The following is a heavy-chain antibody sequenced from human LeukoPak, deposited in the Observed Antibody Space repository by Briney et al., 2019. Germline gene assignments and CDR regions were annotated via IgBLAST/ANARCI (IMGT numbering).Heavy chain of an antibody. CDR1: GFTFSGYG. J-gene: IGHJ4*02. CDR3: ARGGYTYGFFDY. Sequence: GGSLRLSCAASGFTFSGYGLHWIRQAPGKGLEWMSVIRFDGTSQYYADSVKGRFTISRDNSKNTLSLQMNSLRAEDTAVYYCARGGYTYGFFDYWGQGTLVTVSS. V-gene: IGHV3-33*01. D-gene: IGHD5-18*01. CDR2: IRFDGTSQ.